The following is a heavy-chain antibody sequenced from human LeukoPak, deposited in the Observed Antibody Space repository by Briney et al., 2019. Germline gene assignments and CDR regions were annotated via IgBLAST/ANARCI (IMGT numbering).Heavy chain of an antibody. CDR1: GYSFTSYW. V-gene: IGHV5-51*01. D-gene: IGHD5-18*01. Sequence: GESLKISCKGSGYSFTSYWIGWVRQMPGKGLEWMGIIYPGDSDTRYSPPFQGQVTISADKSISTAYLQWSSLKASDTAKYYCARQGRGYSSHFDYWGQGTLVTVSS. CDR3: ARQGRGYSSHFDY. CDR2: IYPGDSDT. J-gene: IGHJ4*02.